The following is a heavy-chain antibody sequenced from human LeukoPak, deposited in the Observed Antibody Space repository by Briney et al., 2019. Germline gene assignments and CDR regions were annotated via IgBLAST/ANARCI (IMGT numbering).Heavy chain of an antibody. D-gene: IGHD3-10*01. CDR2: INAGNGNT. Sequence: ASVKVSCKASGYTFTSYAMHWVRQAPGQRLELMGWINAGNGNTKYSQKFQGRVTITRDTSASTAYMELSSLRSEDTAVYYCATPRGFGELYGKHYYYGMDVWGKGTTVTVSS. CDR3: ATPRGFGELYGKHYYYGMDV. V-gene: IGHV1-3*01. CDR1: GYTFTSYA. J-gene: IGHJ6*04.